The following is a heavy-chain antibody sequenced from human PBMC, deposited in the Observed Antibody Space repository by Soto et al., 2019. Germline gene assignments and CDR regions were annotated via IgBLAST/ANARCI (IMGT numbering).Heavy chain of an antibody. CDR3: ARDSLYCSGGSCYPFFDY. CDR1: GYTFTGYY. J-gene: IGHJ4*02. V-gene: IGHV1-2*02. Sequence: ASVKVSCKASGYTFTGYYMHWVRQAPGQGLEWMGWINPNSGGTNYAQKFQGRVTMTRDTSISTAYMELSRLRSDDTAVYYCARDSLYCSGGSCYPFFDYWGQGTLVTVSS. D-gene: IGHD2-15*01. CDR2: INPNSGGT.